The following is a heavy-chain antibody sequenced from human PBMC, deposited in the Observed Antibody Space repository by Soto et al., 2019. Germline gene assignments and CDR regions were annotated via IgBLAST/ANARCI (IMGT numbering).Heavy chain of an antibody. V-gene: IGHV1-69*13. J-gene: IGHJ4*02. CDR3: ARVVRGVYEHDY. Sequence: SVKVSCKASGGTFSSYAISWVRQAPGQGLEWMGGIIPIFGTANYAQKFQGRVTITADESTSTAYMELSSLRSEDTAVYYCARVVRGVYEHDYWGQGTLVTVSS. D-gene: IGHD3-10*01. CDR1: GGTFSSYA. CDR2: IIPIFGTA.